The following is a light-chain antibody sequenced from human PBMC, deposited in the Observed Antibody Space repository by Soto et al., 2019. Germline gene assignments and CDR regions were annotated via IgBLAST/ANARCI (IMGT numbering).Light chain of an antibody. CDR2: AAS. CDR1: ENILKF. Sequence: DIQLIQSPSTLSASVEDRVTIKCRAIENILKFLAWYQQMSGSAPSLLIYAASDLESGVPSRLSRSGSGTEFTLTIDNLQPDDFATYYCLRYNNESISFGGGTKVDVK. CDR3: LRYNNESIS. V-gene: IGKV1-5*01. J-gene: IGKJ4*01.